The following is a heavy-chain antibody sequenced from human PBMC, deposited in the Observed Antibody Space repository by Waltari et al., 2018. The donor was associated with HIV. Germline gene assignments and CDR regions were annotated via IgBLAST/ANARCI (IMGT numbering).Heavy chain of an antibody. D-gene: IGHD5-18*01. J-gene: IGHJ4*02. CDR2: IYSGGST. Sequence: EVQLVESGGGLIQPGGSLRLSCAASGFTVSSNYMSWVRQAPGKGLECVSVIYSGGSTYYADSVKGRFTISRDNSKNTLYLQMNSLRAEDTAVYYCARAAQEYSYGFDYWGQGTLVTVSS. CDR1: GFTVSSNY. V-gene: IGHV3-53*01. CDR3: ARAAQEYSYGFDY.